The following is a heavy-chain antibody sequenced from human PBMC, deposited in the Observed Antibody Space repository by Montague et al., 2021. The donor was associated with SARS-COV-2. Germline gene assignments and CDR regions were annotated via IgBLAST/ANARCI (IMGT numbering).Heavy chain of an antibody. Sequence: TLSLTCTVSGGSISSGGSYWSWIRQHPGKGLEWIGYICYTGSTYYKPSLKSQVTISVDTSKNQFSLKLTAVTAADTAVYYCARAKTTVTDAEYFQHWGQGTLVTVST. CDR1: GGSISSGGSY. D-gene: IGHD4-17*01. CDR3: ARAKTTVTDAEYFQH. CDR2: ICYTGST. V-gene: IGHV4-31*01. J-gene: IGHJ1*01.